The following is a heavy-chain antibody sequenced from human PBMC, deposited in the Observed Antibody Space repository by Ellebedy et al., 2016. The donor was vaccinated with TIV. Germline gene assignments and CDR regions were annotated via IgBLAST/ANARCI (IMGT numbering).Heavy chain of an antibody. V-gene: IGHV3-7*01. D-gene: IGHD3-10*01. CDR3: ASSGRDY. Sequence: GESLKISCAASGFLFSDYTMHWVRQAPGKGLEWVANIKQDGSEKYYVDSVKGRFTISRDNAKNSLYLQMNSLRAEDTAVYYCASSGRDYWGQGTLVTVSS. CDR2: IKQDGSEK. J-gene: IGHJ4*02. CDR1: GFLFSDYT.